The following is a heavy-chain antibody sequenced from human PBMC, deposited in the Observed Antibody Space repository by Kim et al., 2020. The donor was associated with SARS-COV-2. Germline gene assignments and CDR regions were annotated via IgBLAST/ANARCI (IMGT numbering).Heavy chain of an antibody. J-gene: IGHJ4*02. CDR3: ARDYFPNYYDSSGYSYDY. V-gene: IGHV1-46*01. CDR1: GYTFTSYY. D-gene: IGHD3-22*01. Sequence: ASVKVSCKASGYTFTSYYMHWVRQAPGQGLEWMGIINPSGGSTSYAQKFQGRVTMTRDTSTSTVYMELSSLRSEDTAVYYCARDYFPNYYDSSGYSYDYWGQGTLVTVSS. CDR2: INPSGGST.